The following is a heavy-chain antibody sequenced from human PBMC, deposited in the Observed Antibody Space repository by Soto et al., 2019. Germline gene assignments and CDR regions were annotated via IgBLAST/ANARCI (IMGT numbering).Heavy chain of an antibody. V-gene: IGHV3-30*18. CDR3: AKEFRIAVAVPLGTPSDYYYYYGMDV. CDR2: ISYDGSNK. Sequence: GGSLRLSCAASGLTFSSYGMHWVRQAPGKGLEWVAVISYDGSNKYYADSVKGRFTISRDNSKNTLYLQMNSLRAEDTAVYYCAKEFRIAVAVPLGTPSDYYYYYGMDVWGQGTTVTVSS. J-gene: IGHJ6*02. CDR1: GLTFSSYG. D-gene: IGHD6-19*01.